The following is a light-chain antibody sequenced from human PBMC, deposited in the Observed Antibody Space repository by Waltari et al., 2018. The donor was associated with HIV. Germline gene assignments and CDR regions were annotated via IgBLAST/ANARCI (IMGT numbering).Light chain of an antibody. CDR3: QQRSNWPPACS. V-gene: IGKV3-11*01. J-gene: IGKJ2*04. Sequence: ELVLTQSPATLSLSPGERATLSCRSSQSVSSYLAWYQQNPGQAPRHLIYDAANRATGVPARLSGSGSATAFTLTISSIQPEDYAVYYCQQRSNWPPACSFGQGTKLEIK. CDR2: DAA. CDR1: QSVSSY.